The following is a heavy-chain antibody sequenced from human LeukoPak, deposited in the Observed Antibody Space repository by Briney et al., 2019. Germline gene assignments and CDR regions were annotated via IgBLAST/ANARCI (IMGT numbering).Heavy chain of an antibody. V-gene: IGHV1-24*01. CDR1: GYTLTELS. CDR2: FDPEDGET. Sequence: ASVKASCKVSGYTLTELSMHCVRQTPGKGPERMGGFDPEDGETIYAQKFQGRVTITEDTPTGPAYMELSSMRSEDTAVYYCATDPPPPGGYYDYVWGSYHRNWFDAWGQGTLVTVSS. D-gene: IGHD3-16*02. CDR3: ATDPPPPGGYYDYVWGSYHRNWFDA. J-gene: IGHJ5*02.